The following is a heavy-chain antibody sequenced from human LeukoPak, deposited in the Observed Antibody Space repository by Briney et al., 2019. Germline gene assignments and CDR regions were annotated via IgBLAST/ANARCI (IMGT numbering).Heavy chain of an antibody. D-gene: IGHD2-15*01. V-gene: IGHV3-21*01. CDR2: ISSSSYI. CDR3: ARAGGSYDAFDI. CDR1: GFTFSSYS. Sequence: TPGGSLRLSCAASGFTFSSYSMNWVSQAPGKGLEWVSSISSSSYIYYADSVKGRFTISRDNAKNSLYLQMNSLRAEDTAVYYCARAGGSYDAFDIWGQGTMVTVSS. J-gene: IGHJ3*02.